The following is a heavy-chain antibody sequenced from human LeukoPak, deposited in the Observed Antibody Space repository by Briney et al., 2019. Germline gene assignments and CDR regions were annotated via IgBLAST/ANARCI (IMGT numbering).Heavy chain of an antibody. J-gene: IGHJ4*02. CDR3: AKLAVGYYDSSGFN. V-gene: IGHV3-30*02. D-gene: IGHD3-22*01. CDR2: IRYDGSNK. Sequence: GGSLRLPCAASGFTFSSYGMHWVRQAPGKGLEWVAFIRYDGSNKYYADSVKGRFTISRDNSKNTQYLQMNSLRAEDTAVYYCAKLAVGYYDSSGFNWGQGTLVTVSS. CDR1: GFTFSSYG.